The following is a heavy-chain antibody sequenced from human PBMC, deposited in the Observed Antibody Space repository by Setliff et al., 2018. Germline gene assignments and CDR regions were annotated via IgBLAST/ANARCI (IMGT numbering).Heavy chain of an antibody. D-gene: IGHD3-9*01. Sequence: LSLTCAAYGGTFSDYYWTWIRQPPGKGLEWVGEINHRGSTNYNPSLKSRVTMSVDTSKNQFSLKLSSVTAADTAVYYCARSLRRTFRRLDWLGFFGDWGQGAMVTVSS. CDR3: ARSLRRTFRRLDWLGFFGD. V-gene: IGHV4-34*01. CDR1: GGTFSDYY. J-gene: IGHJ4*02. CDR2: INHRGST.